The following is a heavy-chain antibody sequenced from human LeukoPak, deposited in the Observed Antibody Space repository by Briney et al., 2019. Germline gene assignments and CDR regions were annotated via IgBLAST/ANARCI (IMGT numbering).Heavy chain of an antibody. Sequence: GESLKISCEASGHSFTNHWLGWVRQMPGKGLEWMGIINLGDSETQYSPSFQGQVTISLNKSINTAYLQWRSLKASDTAMYYCARRPYSGSPNWFDPWGQGTLVTVSS. V-gene: IGHV5-51*01. CDR1: GHSFTNHW. CDR2: INLGDSET. CDR3: ARRPYSGSPNWFDP. J-gene: IGHJ5*02. D-gene: IGHD1-26*01.